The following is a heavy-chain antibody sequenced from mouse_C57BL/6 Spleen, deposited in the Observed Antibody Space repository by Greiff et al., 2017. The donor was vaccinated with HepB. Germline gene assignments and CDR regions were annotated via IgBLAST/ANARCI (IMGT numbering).Heavy chain of an antibody. D-gene: IGHD3-2*02. V-gene: IGHV5-4*01. J-gene: IGHJ3*01. CDR2: ISDGGSYT. Sequence: DVHLVESGGGLVKPGGSLKLSCAASGFTFSSYAMSWVRQTPEKRLEWVATISDGGSYTYYPDNVKGRFTISRDNAKNNLYLQMSHLKSEDTAMYYCARDQGSSGLFAYWGQGTLVTVSA. CDR3: ARDQGSSGLFAY. CDR1: GFTFSSYA.